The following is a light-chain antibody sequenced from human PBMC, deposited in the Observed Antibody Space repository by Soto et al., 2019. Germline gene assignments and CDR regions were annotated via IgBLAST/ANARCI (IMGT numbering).Light chain of an antibody. V-gene: IGKV3-15*01. Sequence: EIVMTQSPATLSGSPGERATLSCRASQSISSNLAWYQQKPGQAPRLLIHGASTRASVIPARFSGSGSGTEFTLTISSLQSEDFAAYYCQHYNNWPTTFGQGTKLEIK. CDR3: QHYNNWPTT. CDR1: QSISSN. J-gene: IGKJ2*01. CDR2: GAS.